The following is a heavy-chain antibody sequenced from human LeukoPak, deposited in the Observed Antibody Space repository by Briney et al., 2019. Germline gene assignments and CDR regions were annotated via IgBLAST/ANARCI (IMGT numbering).Heavy chain of an antibody. V-gene: IGHV3-74*01. CDR3: AKEVLGVDSIGYFDY. D-gene: IGHD3-10*01. J-gene: IGHJ4*02. Sequence: GGSLRLSCAASGFTFSTYWMHWVRQAPGKGLVWVSHIKSDGSSPSYADSVKGRFTISRDNSKNTLYLQMNSLRAEDTAVYYCAKEVLGVDSIGYFDYWGQGTLVTVSS. CDR2: IKSDGSSP. CDR1: GFTFSTYW.